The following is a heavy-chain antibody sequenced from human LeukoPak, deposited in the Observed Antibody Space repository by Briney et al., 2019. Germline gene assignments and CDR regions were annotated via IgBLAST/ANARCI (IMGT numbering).Heavy chain of an antibody. V-gene: IGHV4-34*01. CDR1: GGSFSGYY. J-gene: IGHJ6*03. CDR2: INHSGST. CDR3: ARVGGYFDWLLDYYYYMDV. Sequence: SETLSLTCAVYGGSFSGYYWSWIRQPPGKGLEWIGEINHSGSTNYNPSLKSRVTISVDTSKNQFSLKLSSVTAADTAVYYCARVGGYFDWLLDYYYYMDVWGKGTTVTVSS. D-gene: IGHD3-9*01.